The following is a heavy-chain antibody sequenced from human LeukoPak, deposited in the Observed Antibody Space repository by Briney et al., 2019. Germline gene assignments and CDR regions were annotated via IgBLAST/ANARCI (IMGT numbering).Heavy chain of an antibody. CDR2: IYHSGST. J-gene: IGHJ4*02. CDR1: GGSISSGGYS. Sequence: PSETLSLTCAVSGGSISSGGYSWRWIRQPPGKGLEWIGYIYHSGSTYYNPSLKSRVTISVDRSKNQFSLKLSSVTAADTAVYYCASQRGYYYFDYWGQGTLVTVSS. CDR3: ASQRGYYYFDY. V-gene: IGHV4-30-2*01. D-gene: IGHD3-22*01.